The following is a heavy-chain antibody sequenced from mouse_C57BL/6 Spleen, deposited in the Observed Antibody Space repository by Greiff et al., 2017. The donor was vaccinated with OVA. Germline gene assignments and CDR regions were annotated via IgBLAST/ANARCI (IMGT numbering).Heavy chain of an antibody. V-gene: IGHV1-42*01. CDR1: GYSFTGYY. CDR2: INPSTGGT. D-gene: IGHD4-1*01. CDR3: ARPLTGTWDFDY. Sequence: VHVKQSGPELVKPGASVKISCKASGYSFTGYYMNWVKQSPEKSLEWIGEINPSTGGTTYNQKFKAKATLTVDKSSSTAYMQLKSLTSEDSAVYYCARPLTGTWDFDYWGQGTTLTVSS. J-gene: IGHJ2*01.